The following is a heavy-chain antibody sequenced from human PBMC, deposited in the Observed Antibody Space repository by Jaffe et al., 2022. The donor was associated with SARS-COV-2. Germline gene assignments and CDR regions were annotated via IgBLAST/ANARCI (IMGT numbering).Heavy chain of an antibody. D-gene: IGHD3-3*01. V-gene: IGHV3-49*04. CDR2: IRSKAYGGTT. Sequence: EVQLVESGGGLVQPGRSLRLSCTASGFTFGDYAMSWVRQAPGKGLEWVGFIRSKAYGGTTEYAASVKGRFTISRDDSKSIAYLQMNSLKTEDTAVYYCTSFLEWFPYYYGMDVWGQGTTVTVSS. CDR3: TSFLEWFPYYYGMDV. J-gene: IGHJ6*02. CDR1: GFTFGDYA.